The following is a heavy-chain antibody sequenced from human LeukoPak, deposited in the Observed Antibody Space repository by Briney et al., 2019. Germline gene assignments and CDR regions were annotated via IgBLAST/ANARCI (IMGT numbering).Heavy chain of an antibody. Sequence: PSEALSLTCTVSGGAISSSSYYWGWIRQPQGKGLEWIGSINYSGSTYYNPSLKSRVTISVDTSKNQFSLKLRSVTAADTSVYYCASEGTIFGVISVGWFDPWGQGAQVTVSS. CDR3: ASEGTIFGVISVGWFDP. D-gene: IGHD3-3*01. CDR1: GGAISSSSYY. V-gene: IGHV4-39*01. CDR2: INYSGST. J-gene: IGHJ5*02.